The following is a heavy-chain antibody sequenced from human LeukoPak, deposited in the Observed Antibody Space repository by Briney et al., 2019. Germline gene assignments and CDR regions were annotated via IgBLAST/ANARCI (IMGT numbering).Heavy chain of an antibody. CDR1: GYTFTGYY. V-gene: IGHV1-2*02. J-gene: IGHJ5*02. CDR3: AREVEYCSGGSCSDWFDP. CDR2: INPNSGGT. Sequence: ASVKVSCKASGYTFTGYYMHWVRQAPGQGLEWMGWINPNSGGTNYAQKFQGRVTMTRDTSISTAYMELSRLRSDDTAVYYCAREVEYCSGGSCSDWFDPWGQGTLVTVSS. D-gene: IGHD2-15*01.